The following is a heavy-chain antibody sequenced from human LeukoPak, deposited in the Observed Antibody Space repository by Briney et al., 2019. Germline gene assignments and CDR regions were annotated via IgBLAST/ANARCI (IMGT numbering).Heavy chain of an antibody. J-gene: IGHJ6*02. Sequence: SQTLSLTCAISGDSVSSNSAAWNWIRQSPSRGLEWLGRTYYRSKWYNDYAVSVKSRITINPDTSKNQFSLQLNSVTPEDTAVYYCARANYYGPPTYYYYGMDVWGQGTTVTVSS. CDR1: GDSVSSNSAA. CDR3: ARANYYGPPTYYYYGMDV. CDR2: TYYRSKWYN. V-gene: IGHV6-1*01. D-gene: IGHD3-10*01.